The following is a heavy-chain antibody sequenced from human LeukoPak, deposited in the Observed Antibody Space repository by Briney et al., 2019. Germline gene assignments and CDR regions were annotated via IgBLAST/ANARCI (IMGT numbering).Heavy chain of an antibody. J-gene: IGHJ6*03. CDR2: IYYSGST. V-gene: IGHV4-4*02. D-gene: IGHD2-21*02. CDR3: ARIRVGRLQYYYYYMDV. Sequence: SGTLSLTCTVSGGSITSSYWWSWVRQFPGKGLEWIGSIYYSGSTYYNPSLKSRVTISVDTSKNQFSLKLSSVTAADTAVYYCARIRVGRLQYYYYYMDVWGKGTTVTVSS. CDR1: GGSITSSYW.